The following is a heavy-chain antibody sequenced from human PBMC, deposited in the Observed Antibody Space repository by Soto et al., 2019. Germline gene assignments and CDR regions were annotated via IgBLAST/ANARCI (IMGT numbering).Heavy chain of an antibody. V-gene: IGHV3-30*18. CDR3: AKGELSLRVRGALDY. CDR2: ISYDGSNK. D-gene: IGHD3-16*02. Sequence: GGSLRLSCAASGFTFSSYGMHWVRQAPGKGLEWVAVISYDGSNKYYADSVKGRFTISRDNSKNTLYLQMNSLRAEDTAVYYCAKGELSLRVRGALDYWGQGTLVTVSS. J-gene: IGHJ4*02. CDR1: GFTFSSYG.